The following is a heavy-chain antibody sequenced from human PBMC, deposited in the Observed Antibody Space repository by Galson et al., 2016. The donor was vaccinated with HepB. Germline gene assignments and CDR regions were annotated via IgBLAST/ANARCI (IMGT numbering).Heavy chain of an antibody. Sequence: SLRLSCAAPGFTFSSYEMNWVCQAPGKGLEWVSYISSSGSTIYYADSVKGRFTISRDNAKNSLYLQMNSLRAEDTAVYYCASDYTGLLYWGQGTLVTVSS. D-gene: IGHD3-16*01. CDR1: GFTFSSYE. J-gene: IGHJ4*02. V-gene: IGHV3-48*03. CDR2: ISSSGSTI. CDR3: ASDYTGLLY.